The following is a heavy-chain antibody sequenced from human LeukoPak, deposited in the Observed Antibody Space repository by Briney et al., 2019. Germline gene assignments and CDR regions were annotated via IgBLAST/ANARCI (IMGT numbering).Heavy chain of an antibody. D-gene: IGHD3-3*01. CDR3: ARDGTGITIFGVVITYPYYFDY. CDR1: GFTFSGSA. CDR2: IRSKANRYAT. J-gene: IGHJ4*02. V-gene: IGHV3-73*01. Sequence: PGGPLRLSCAASGFTFSGSAMQWLPQASGKGLECVGRIRSKANRYATAYAASVKGRFTISRDDSKNTAYLQMNSLKTEDTAVYYCARDGTGITIFGVVITYPYYFDYWGQGTLVTVSS.